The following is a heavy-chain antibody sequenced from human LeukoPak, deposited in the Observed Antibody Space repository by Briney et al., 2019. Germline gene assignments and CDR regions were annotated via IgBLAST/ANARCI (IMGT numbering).Heavy chain of an antibody. CDR2: ISSSSSYI. J-gene: IGHJ4*02. CDR1: GFTFSSYS. Sequence: GSLRLSCAASGFTFSSYSMNWVRQAPGKGLEWVSFISSSSSYIYYADSVKGRFTISRDNAKNLLYLQMNSLRAEDTAVYYCAYYHVNEEPPTFWGQGTLVTVSS. CDR3: AYYHVNEEPPTF. V-gene: IGHV3-21*01. D-gene: IGHD1-1*01.